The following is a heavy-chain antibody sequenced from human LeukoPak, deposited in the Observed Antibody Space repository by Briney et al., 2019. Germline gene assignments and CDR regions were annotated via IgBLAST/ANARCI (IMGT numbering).Heavy chain of an antibody. CDR2: IIPIFGTA. J-gene: IGHJ4*02. V-gene: IGHV1-69*13. CDR3: ASGRDYDFWSGSLTLFDY. D-gene: IGHD3-3*01. CDR1: GGTFSSYA. Sequence: SVKASCKASGGTFSSYAISWVRQAPGQGLEWMGGIIPIFGTANYAQKFQGRVTITADESTSTAYMELSSLRSEDTAVYYCASGRDYDFWSGSLTLFDYWGQGTLVTVSS.